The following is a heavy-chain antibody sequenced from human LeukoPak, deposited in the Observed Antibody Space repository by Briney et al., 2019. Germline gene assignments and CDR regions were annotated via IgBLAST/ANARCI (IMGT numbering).Heavy chain of an antibody. CDR2: ISAYNGNT. Sequence: GASVKVSCKASGYTFTSYGISWVRQALGQGLEWMGWISAYNGNTNYAQKVKGRVTMTTDTSTSTAYMELRSLRSDDTAVYYCARLSGLGPDSPWELDRWGQGTLVTVSS. CDR1: GYTFTSYG. D-gene: IGHD1-26*01. CDR3: ARLSGLGPDSPWELDR. J-gene: IGHJ4*02. V-gene: IGHV1-18*01.